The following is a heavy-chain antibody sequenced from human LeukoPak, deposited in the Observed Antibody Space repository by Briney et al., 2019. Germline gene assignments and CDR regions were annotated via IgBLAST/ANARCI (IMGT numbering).Heavy chain of an antibody. Sequence: ASVKVSCKASGYTFTTYGISWVRQAPGQGLEWMGWISVYNGNTNYAQKFQGRVTMTTDTSTSTAYMELRSLRSDDTAVYYCARDLGLLHNWKDIGLDYWGQGTLVTVSS. CDR1: GYTFTTYG. D-gene: IGHD1-20*01. V-gene: IGHV1-18*01. CDR3: ARDLGLLHNWKDIGLDY. CDR2: ISVYNGNT. J-gene: IGHJ4*02.